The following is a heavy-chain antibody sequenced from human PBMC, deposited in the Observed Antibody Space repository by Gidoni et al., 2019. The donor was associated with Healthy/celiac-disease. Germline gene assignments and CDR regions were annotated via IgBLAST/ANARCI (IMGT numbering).Heavy chain of an antibody. CDR2: IYTSGST. V-gene: IGHV4-61*02. D-gene: IGHD4-17*01. CDR3: ARDLYGDYDPWYFDL. J-gene: IGHJ2*01. Sequence: QVQLQESGPGLVKPSQTLSLTCTVSGGSISSGSYYWSWIRQPAGKGLEWIGRIYTSGSTNYNPSLKSRVTISVDTSKNQFSLKLSSVTAADTAVYYCARDLYGDYDPWYFDLWGRGTLVTVSS. CDR1: GGSISSGSYY.